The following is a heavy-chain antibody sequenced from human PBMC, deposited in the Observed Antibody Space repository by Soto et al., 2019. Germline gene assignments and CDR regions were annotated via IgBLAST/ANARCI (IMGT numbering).Heavy chain of an antibody. J-gene: IGHJ4*02. CDR1: GFSLTTSGVG. CDR3: AHRVLRTVFGLVTTTAIYFDF. Sequence: QITLNESGPTVVRPTETLTLTCRFSGFSLTTSGVGVGWIRQSPGKAPEWLALIYWDDDKRYSASLKSRLTIIQDTSKNQVVLTVSDLDPTDTATYYCAHRVLRTVFGLVTTTAIYFDFWGQGTPVAVSS. CDR2: IYWDDDK. V-gene: IGHV2-5*02. D-gene: IGHD3-3*01.